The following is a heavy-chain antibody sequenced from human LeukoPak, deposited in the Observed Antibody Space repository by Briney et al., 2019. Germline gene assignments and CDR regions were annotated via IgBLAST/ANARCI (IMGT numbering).Heavy chain of an antibody. D-gene: IGHD4-17*01. CDR3: ARIMTTMTTLDY. CDR1: GFTFSSYE. Sequence: QPGGSLRLSCPAFGFTFSSYEMNWVRQAPGKGLEWLSYVSRDGSTIYYADSVKGRFTISRDNAKNSLYLQMNSLRAEDTAVYYCARIMTTMTTLDYWGQGTLVTVSS. V-gene: IGHV3-48*03. J-gene: IGHJ4*02. CDR2: VSRDGSTI.